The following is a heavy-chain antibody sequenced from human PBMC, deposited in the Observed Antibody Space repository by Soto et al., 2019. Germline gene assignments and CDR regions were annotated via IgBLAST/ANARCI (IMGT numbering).Heavy chain of an antibody. CDR2: IIPIFGTA. V-gene: IGHV1-69*13. CDR1: GGTFSSYA. D-gene: IGHD3-22*01. J-gene: IGHJ4*02. Sequence: ASVKVSCKASGGTFSSYAISWVRQAPGQGLEWMGGIIPIFGTANYAQKFQGRVTITADESTSTAYTELSSLRSEDTAVYYCARDGNYYDSSGYYYKFDYWGQGTLVTVSS. CDR3: ARDGNYYDSSGYYYKFDY.